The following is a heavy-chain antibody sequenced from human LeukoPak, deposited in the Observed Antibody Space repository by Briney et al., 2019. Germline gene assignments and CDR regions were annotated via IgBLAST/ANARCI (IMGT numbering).Heavy chain of an antibody. CDR3: ARVKMVRGALKNYYYYFGMDV. J-gene: IGHJ6*02. Sequence: GASVKVSCKASGYIFTSYDINWVRQATGQGLEWMGWMNPNSGNTGYAQKFQGRVTMTRNTSISTAYMELSSLRSEDTAVYYCARVKMVRGALKNYYYYFGMDVWGQGTTLTVSS. V-gene: IGHV1-8*01. CDR2: MNPNSGNT. D-gene: IGHD3-10*01. CDR1: GYIFTSYD.